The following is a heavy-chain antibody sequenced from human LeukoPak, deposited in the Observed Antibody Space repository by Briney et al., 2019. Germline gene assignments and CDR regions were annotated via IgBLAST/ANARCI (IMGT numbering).Heavy chain of an antibody. J-gene: IGHJ5*02. V-gene: IGHV1-18*01. Sequence: ASVKVSCKASGYTFTSYGISWVRQAPGQGLEWMGWISAYNGNTNYAQKLQGRVTMTTDTSTSTAYMELRSLRSDDTAVYYCARVYYYDSSGYYYNWFDPWGQGTLVTVSS. D-gene: IGHD3-22*01. CDR2: ISAYNGNT. CDR1: GYTFTSYG. CDR3: ARVYYYDSSGYYYNWFDP.